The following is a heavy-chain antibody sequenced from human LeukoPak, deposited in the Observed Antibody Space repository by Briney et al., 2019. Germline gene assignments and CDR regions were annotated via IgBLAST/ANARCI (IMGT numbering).Heavy chain of an antibody. CDR2: IYTSGST. Sequence: SETLSLTCTVSGGSISSYYWSWIRQPAGKGLEWIGRIYTSGSTNYNPSLKSRVTMSVDTSKNQFSLKLSSVTAADTAVYYCARSNRPPNYDFWSGYFDAFDIWGQGTMVTVSS. CDR3: ARSNRPPNYDFWSGYFDAFDI. CDR1: GGSISSYY. D-gene: IGHD3-3*01. J-gene: IGHJ3*02. V-gene: IGHV4-4*07.